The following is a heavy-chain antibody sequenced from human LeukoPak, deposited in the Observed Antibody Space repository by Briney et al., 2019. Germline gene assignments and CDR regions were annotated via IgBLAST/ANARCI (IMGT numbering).Heavy chain of an antibody. V-gene: IGHV3-30*03. J-gene: IGHJ3*02. D-gene: IGHD1-7*01. Sequence: GRSLRLSCAASGFTFSSYGMHWVRQAPGKGLEWVAVISYDGSNKYYADSVKGRFTISRDNAKNSLYLQMNSLRAEDTAVYYCARVRYNWNYGAFDIWGQGTMVTVSS. CDR1: GFTFSSYG. CDR2: ISYDGSNK. CDR3: ARVRYNWNYGAFDI.